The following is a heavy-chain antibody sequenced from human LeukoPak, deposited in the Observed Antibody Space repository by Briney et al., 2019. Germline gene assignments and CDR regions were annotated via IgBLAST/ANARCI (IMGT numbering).Heavy chain of an antibody. CDR1: GGSISSYY. V-gene: IGHV4-59*08. D-gene: IGHD3-22*01. Sequence: SETLSLTCTVSGGSISSYYWSWIRQPPGKGLEWIGYIYYSGSTNYNPSLKSRVTISVDTSKNQFSLKLSSVTAADTAVYYCASGYDSSGYYSFGYWGQGTLVTVSS. CDR3: ASGYDSSGYYSFGY. CDR2: IYYSGST. J-gene: IGHJ4*02.